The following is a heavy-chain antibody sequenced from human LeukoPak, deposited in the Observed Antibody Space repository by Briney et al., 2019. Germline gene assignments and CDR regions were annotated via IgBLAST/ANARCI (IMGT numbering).Heavy chain of an antibody. CDR3: ATGDIVVVPAAIGGSHYYYYMDV. J-gene: IGHJ6*03. CDR1: GGTFSSYA. CDR2: IIPIFGTA. Sequence: ASLKVSCKASGGTFSSYAISWVRQAPGQGLEWMGGIIPIFGTANYAQKFQGRVTITADESTSTAYMELSSLRSEDTAVYYCATGDIVVVPAAIGGSHYYYYMDVWGKGTTVTVSS. V-gene: IGHV1-69*13. D-gene: IGHD2-2*02.